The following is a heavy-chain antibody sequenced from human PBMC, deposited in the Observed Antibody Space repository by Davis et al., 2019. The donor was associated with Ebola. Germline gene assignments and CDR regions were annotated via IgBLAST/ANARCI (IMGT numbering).Heavy chain of an antibody. CDR2: IKQDGSEK. CDR1: GFTFSSYW. Sequence: GESLKISCAASGFTFSSYWMSWVRQAPGKGLEWVANIKQDGSEKYYVDSVKGRFTISRDNAKNSLYLQMNSLRAEDTAVYYCARDQGRTTVTTGYYYYYGMDVWGQGTTVTVSS. D-gene: IGHD4-17*01. V-gene: IGHV3-7*03. CDR3: ARDQGRTTVTTGYYYYYGMDV. J-gene: IGHJ6*02.